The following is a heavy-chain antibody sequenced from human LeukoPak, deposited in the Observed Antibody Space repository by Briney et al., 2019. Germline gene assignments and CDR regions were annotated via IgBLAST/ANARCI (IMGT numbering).Heavy chain of an antibody. Sequence: GGSLRLSCAASGFTFSSYSMNWVRQAPGKGLEWVSYISNSGSSIDYADSVKGRFTISRDNAKNSLYLQMNSLRAEDTAVYYCAREGIAAAVDYWGQGTLVTVSS. J-gene: IGHJ4*02. CDR1: GFTFSSYS. CDR2: ISNSGSSI. D-gene: IGHD6-13*01. CDR3: AREGIAAAVDY. V-gene: IGHV3-48*01.